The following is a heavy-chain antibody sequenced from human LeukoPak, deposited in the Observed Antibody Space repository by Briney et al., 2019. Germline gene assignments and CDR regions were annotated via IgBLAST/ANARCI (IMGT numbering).Heavy chain of an antibody. CDR2: IKQDGSEK. J-gene: IGHJ6*03. CDR1: GFTFSSYW. D-gene: IGHD3-3*01. Sequence: GGSLRLSCAASGFTFSSYWMSWVRQAPGKGLEWVANIKQDGSEKYYVDSVKGRITISRDNAKNSLYLQMNSLRAEDTAVYYCARAITIFGGVYYYYMDVWGKGTTVTVSS. V-gene: IGHV3-7*01. CDR3: ARAITIFGGVYYYYMDV.